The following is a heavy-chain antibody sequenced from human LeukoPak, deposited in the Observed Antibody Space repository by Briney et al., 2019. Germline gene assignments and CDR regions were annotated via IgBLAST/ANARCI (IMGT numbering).Heavy chain of an antibody. J-gene: IGHJ4*02. CDR1: GASISSYY. Sequence: SETLSLTCTVSGASISSYYWSWIRQPPGKGLEWIGYIYYSGSTNYNPSLKSRVTISVDTSKNQFSLKLSSVTAADTAVYYCARHSSGYYFDYWGQGTLVTVSS. CDR3: ARHSSGYYFDY. V-gene: IGHV4-59*08. CDR2: IYYSGST. D-gene: IGHD3-22*01.